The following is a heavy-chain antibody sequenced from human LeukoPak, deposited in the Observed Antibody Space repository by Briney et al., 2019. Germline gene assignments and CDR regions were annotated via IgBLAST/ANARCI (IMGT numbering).Heavy chain of an antibody. CDR1: VFTYDDYG. CDR3: ARDIYGSGGY. V-gene: IGHV3-20*04. J-gene: IGHJ4*02. Sequence: GGSLRLSCAASVFTYDDYGMSWVRQAPGKGLEWVSGINWSGGSTGYADSVKGRFTISRDNAKNSLYLQMNSLRAEDTALYYCARDIYGSGGYWGQGILVTVSS. D-gene: IGHD3-10*01. CDR2: INWSGGST.